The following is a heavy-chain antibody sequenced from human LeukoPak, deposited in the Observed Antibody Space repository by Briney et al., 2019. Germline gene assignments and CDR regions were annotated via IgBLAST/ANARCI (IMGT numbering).Heavy chain of an antibody. J-gene: IGHJ5*02. Sequence: PSETLSLTCAVYGGSFSGYYWSWIRQPPGKGLEWIGEINHSGSTNYNPSLKSRVTISVDTSKNQFSLKLSSVTAADTAVYYCARRRRKQNPNWFDPWGQGTLVTVSS. CDR1: GGSFSGYY. V-gene: IGHV4-34*01. CDR3: ARRRRKQNPNWFDP. CDR2: INHSGST. D-gene: IGHD2/OR15-2a*01.